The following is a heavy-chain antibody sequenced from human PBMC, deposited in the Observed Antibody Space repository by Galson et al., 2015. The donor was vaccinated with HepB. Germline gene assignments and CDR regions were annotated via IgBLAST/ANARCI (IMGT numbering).Heavy chain of an antibody. J-gene: IGHJ4*02. CDR2: ISYDGSNK. D-gene: IGHD2-2*01. Sequence: SLRLSCAASGFTFSSYAMHWVRQAPGKGLEWVAVISYDGSNKYYADSVKGRFTISRDNSKNTLYLQMNSLRAEDTAVYYCARDQSLVVPAAYFDYWGQGTLVTVSS. CDR1: GFTFSSYA. CDR3: ARDQSLVVPAAYFDY. V-gene: IGHV3-30*04.